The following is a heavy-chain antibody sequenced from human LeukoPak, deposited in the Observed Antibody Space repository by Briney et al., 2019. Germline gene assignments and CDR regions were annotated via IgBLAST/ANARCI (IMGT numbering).Heavy chain of an antibody. CDR1: GFTFSSYS. Sequence: GGSLRLSCAASGFTFSSYSMNWVRQTPGKGLEWISYISSSSSAIYYADSVKGRFTISRDNAKNSLYLQMNSLRAEDTAVYYCGRGGATKLDYWSQGTLVNVSS. V-gene: IGHV3-48*04. CDR2: ISSSSSAI. CDR3: GRGGATKLDY. J-gene: IGHJ4*01.